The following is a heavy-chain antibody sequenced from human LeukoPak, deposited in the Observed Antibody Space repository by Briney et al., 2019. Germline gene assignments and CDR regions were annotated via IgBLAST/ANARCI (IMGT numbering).Heavy chain of an antibody. CDR3: ARDYPRLAFDI. D-gene: IGHD3-16*02. CDR2: IKQDGSEK. J-gene: IGHJ3*02. Sequence: GGSLRLSCAASGFTFSSYWMSWVRQAPGEGLEWVANIKQDGSEKYYVDSVKGRFTISRDNAKNSLYLQMNSLRAEDTAVYYYARDYPRLAFDIWGQGTMVTVSS. V-gene: IGHV3-7*01. CDR1: GFTFSSYW.